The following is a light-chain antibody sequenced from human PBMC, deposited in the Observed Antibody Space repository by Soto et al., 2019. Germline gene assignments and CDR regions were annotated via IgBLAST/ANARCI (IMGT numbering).Light chain of an antibody. V-gene: IGKV3-20*01. J-gene: IGKJ1*01. Sequence: DIVLTQSPGTLSLSAGDRATLSCRASQSVSSSYLAWYQQKPGQAPRLLIYAASSRATGIPDRFSGSGSGTEFTLTIRRLEPEDFAVYYCKQYGSSRTCGQGTKVDIK. CDR2: AAS. CDR1: QSVSSSY. CDR3: KQYGSSRT.